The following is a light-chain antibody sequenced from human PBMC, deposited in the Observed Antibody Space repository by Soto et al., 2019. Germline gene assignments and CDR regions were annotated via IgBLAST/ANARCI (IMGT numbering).Light chain of an antibody. CDR1: QNIDNH. CDR3: QQSSNSPPIT. V-gene: IGKV1-39*01. CDR2: AAS. J-gene: IGKJ5*01. Sequence: DIQLTHSPSSLSASVGDSVSISCRASQNIDNHLNWYRQRSGEAPEVLIYAASALRDGVSSRVSGRGYGTQFTRTIKNLVPEDFANYHCQQSSNSPPITFGHGTRL.